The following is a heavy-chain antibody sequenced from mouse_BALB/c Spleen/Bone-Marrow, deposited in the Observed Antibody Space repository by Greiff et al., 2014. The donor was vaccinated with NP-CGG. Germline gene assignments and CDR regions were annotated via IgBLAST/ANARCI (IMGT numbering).Heavy chain of an antibody. CDR2: IYPYNGGT. Sequence: VHVKQSGPEQVKPGASVKISCKASGYTFTDYNMHWVKQSHGKSLEWIGYIYPYNGGTGYNQKFKSKDTLTVDNSSSTAYMELRSLTSEDSAVYYCARSYGNWYFDVWGAGTTVTVSS. CDR3: ARSYGNWYFDV. CDR1: GYTFTDYN. D-gene: IGHD2-10*02. V-gene: IGHV1S29*02. J-gene: IGHJ1*01.